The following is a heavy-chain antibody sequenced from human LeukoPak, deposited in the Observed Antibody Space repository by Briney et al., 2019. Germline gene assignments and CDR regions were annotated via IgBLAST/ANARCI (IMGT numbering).Heavy chain of an antibody. Sequence: RASVKVSCKASGYTFTSYDINWVRQATGQGLEWMGWMNPNSGNTGYAQKFQGRVTMTRNTSISTAYMELSSLRSEDTAVYYCARGIPDLGCCSGGSCPTYYWYFDLWGRGTLVTVSS. CDR1: GYTFTSYD. CDR3: ARGIPDLGCCSGGSCPTYYWYFDL. J-gene: IGHJ2*01. V-gene: IGHV1-8*01. CDR2: MNPNSGNT. D-gene: IGHD2-15*01.